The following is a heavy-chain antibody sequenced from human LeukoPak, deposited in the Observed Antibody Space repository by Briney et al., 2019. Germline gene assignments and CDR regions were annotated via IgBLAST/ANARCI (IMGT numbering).Heavy chain of an antibody. CDR3: AKDARHYYDSSGPTDAFDI. CDR2: ISGSGGST. V-gene: IGHV3-23*01. Sequence: GSLRLSCAASGFTFSRNSMNWVRQAPGKGLEWVSAISGSGGSTYYADSVKGQFTISRDNSKNTLYLQMNSLRAEDTAVYYCAKDARHYYDSSGPTDAFDIWGQGTMVTVPS. CDR1: GFTFSRNS. J-gene: IGHJ3*02. D-gene: IGHD3-22*01.